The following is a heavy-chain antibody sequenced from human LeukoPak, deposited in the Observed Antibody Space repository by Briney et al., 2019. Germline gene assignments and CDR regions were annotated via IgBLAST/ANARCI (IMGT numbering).Heavy chain of an antibody. J-gene: IGHJ6*02. CDR1: GFTFSSYW. CDR3: ARSEVAGSPSPGFYYYYYGMDV. Sequence: PGGSLRLSCAASGFTFSSYWMSWLRQAPGKGLEWVANIKQDGSEKYYVDSVKGRFTISRDNAKNSLYLQMNSLRAEDTAVYYCARSEVAGSPSPGFYYYYYGMDVWGQGTTVTVSS. V-gene: IGHV3-7*01. CDR2: IKQDGSEK. D-gene: IGHD6-19*01.